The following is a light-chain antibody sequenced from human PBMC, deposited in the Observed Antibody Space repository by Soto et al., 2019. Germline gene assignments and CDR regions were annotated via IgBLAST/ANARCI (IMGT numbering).Light chain of an antibody. J-gene: IGKJ2*01. CDR3: MQGTHWPPYT. Sequence: DVLMTQSPLSLPVTLGQPASISCWSSRSLAYIDGNTYLNWFQQRPGQSPRRLIYNVSNRDSGVPDRFSGSGSGTAFTLKISRVEAEDVAVYYCMQGTHWPPYTFGPGTKLEIK. V-gene: IGKV2-30*01. CDR1: RSLAYIDGNTY. CDR2: NVS.